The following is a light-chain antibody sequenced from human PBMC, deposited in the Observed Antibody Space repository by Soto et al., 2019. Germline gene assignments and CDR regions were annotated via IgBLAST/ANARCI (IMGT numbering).Light chain of an antibody. CDR3: SSYTSTNFVI. J-gene: IGLJ2*01. Sequence: QSALTQPASVSGSPGQSITISCTGSSSDIGDYKYVSWYKHHPGKAPKLMIYDVSNRPSGVSNRFSGSKSGNTASLTISGLQAEDAADYYCSSYTSTNFVIFGGGTKLTVL. CDR2: DVS. V-gene: IGLV2-14*03. CDR1: SSDIGDYKY.